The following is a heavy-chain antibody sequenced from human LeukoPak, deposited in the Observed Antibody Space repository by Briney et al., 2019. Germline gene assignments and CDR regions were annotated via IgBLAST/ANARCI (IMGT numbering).Heavy chain of an antibody. V-gene: IGHV3-30*18. J-gene: IGHJ4*02. Sequence: PGRSLRLSCAASGITFRSYGMHWVRQAPGKGLEWVAVISYDGSHKYYADSVKGRFSISRDNSKNTLYLQMNSLRAEDTAVYYCAKGPSWELFFDYWGQGTLVTVSS. CDR3: AKGPSWELFFDY. CDR2: ISYDGSHK. CDR1: GITFRSYG. D-gene: IGHD1-26*01.